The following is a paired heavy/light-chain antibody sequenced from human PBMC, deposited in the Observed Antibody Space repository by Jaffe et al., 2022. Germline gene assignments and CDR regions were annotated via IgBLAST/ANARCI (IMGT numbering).Heavy chain of an antibody. J-gene: IGHJ6*03. CDR3: ARGLITMVRGVMTHYYYYYMDV. CDR2: INHSGST. V-gene: IGHV4-34*01. Sequence: QVQLQQWGAGLLKPSETLSLTCAVYGGSFSGYYWSWIRQPPGKGLEWIGEINHSGSTNYNPSLKSRVTISVDTSKNQFSLKLSSVTAADTAVYYCARGLITMVRGVMTHYYYYYMDVWGKGTTVTVSS. D-gene: IGHD3-10*01. CDR1: GGSFSGYY.
Light chain of an antibody. Sequence: EIVLTQSPATLSLSPGERATLSCRASQSVSSYLAWYQQKPGQAPRLLIYDASNRATGIPARFSGSGSGTDFTLTISSLEPEDFAVYYCQQRSNWQVTFGGGTKVEIK. CDR3: QQRSNWQVT. J-gene: IGKJ4*01. CDR2: DAS. V-gene: IGKV3-11*01. CDR1: QSVSSY.